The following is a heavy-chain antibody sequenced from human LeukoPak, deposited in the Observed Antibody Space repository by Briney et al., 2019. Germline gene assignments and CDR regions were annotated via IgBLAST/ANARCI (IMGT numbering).Heavy chain of an antibody. D-gene: IGHD3-3*01. Sequence: GGSLRLSCAASGFTFSDYYMSWIRQAPGKGLEWVSYISSSGSTIYYADSVKGRFTISRDNAKNSLYLQMSSLRAEDTAVYYCARVGPLRFLEWLPFDYWGQGTLVTVSS. CDR1: GFTFSDYY. CDR3: ARVGPLRFLEWLPFDY. V-gene: IGHV3-11*04. CDR2: ISSSGSTI. J-gene: IGHJ4*02.